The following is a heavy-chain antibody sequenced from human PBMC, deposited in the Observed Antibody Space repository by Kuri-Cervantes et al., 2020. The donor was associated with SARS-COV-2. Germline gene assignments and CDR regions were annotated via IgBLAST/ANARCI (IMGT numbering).Heavy chain of an antibody. CDR3: AKGRVGVQDF. Sequence: GESLKISCAASGFNFSRTDMHWVRQAPGKGLEWVAVISHDGKNKKCTASGKGRFTISRDNSQNTLYLHMKSLRSEDTAIYYCAKGRVGVQDFWGQGTLVTVSS. D-gene: IGHD2-21*01. J-gene: IGHJ4*02. V-gene: IGHV3-30*18. CDR2: ISHDGKNK. CDR1: GFNFSRTD.